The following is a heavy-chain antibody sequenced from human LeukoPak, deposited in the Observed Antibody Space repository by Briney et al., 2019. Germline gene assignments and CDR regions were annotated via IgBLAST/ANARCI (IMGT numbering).Heavy chain of an antibody. CDR2: IYHSGST. Sequence: NPGGSLRLSCAASGFTFSSYSMNWVRQAPGKGLEWIGYIYHSGSTYYNPSLKSRVTISVDRSKNQFSLKLSSVTAADTAVYYCARAEPYYGSAGYFDYWGQGTLVTVSS. V-gene: IGHV4-4*02. CDR3: ARAEPYYGSAGYFDY. D-gene: IGHD3-10*01. J-gene: IGHJ4*02. CDR1: GFTFSSYSM.